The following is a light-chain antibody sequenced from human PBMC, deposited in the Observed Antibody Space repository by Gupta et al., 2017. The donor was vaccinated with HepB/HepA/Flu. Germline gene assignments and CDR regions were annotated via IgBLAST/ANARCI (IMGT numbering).Light chain of an antibody. CDR3: SSYTSSSTSEL. J-gene: IGLJ1*01. Sequence: QSALTQPASVSGSPGQSIPISCTRTSSDVGGYNYVSWYQQHPGKAPKVISYNVSTRPSGVSNRFYCSQSGNTDSLTISGLQAEDEADYYCSSYTSSSTSELLGTGTKVTVL. CDR2: NVS. V-gene: IGLV2-14*01. CDR1: SSDVGGYNY.